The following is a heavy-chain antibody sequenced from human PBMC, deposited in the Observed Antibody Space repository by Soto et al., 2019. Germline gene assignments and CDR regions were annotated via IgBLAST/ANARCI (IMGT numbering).Heavy chain of an antibody. V-gene: IGHV3-33*01. Sequence: PGGSLRLSCAASGFTFSSYGMHWVRQAPGKGLEWVAVIWYDGSNKYYADSVKGRFTISRDNSKNTLYLQMNSLRAEDTAVYYCAIDLRFGVVISPVDYWGQGTLVTVSS. D-gene: IGHD3-3*01. CDR3: AIDLRFGVVISPVDY. J-gene: IGHJ4*02. CDR1: GFTFSSYG. CDR2: IWYDGSNK.